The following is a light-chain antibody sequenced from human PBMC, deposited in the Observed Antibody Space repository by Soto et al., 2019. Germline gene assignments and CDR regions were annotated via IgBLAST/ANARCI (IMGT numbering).Light chain of an antibody. CDR2: EVS. CDR3: SSYSSSSIWV. Sequence: QSALTQPASVSGSPGQSITLSCTETSSDVGGYDYVSWYQQHPGKAPKLIISEVSNRPSGVSNRFSGSKSGNTASLTISGLQAEDEADYYCSSYSSSSIWVFGGGTKLTVL. J-gene: IGLJ3*02. CDR1: SSDVGGYDY. V-gene: IGLV2-14*01.